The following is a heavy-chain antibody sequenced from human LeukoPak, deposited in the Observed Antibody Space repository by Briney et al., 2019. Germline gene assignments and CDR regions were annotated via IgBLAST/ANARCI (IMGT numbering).Heavy chain of an antibody. CDR3: ASSPYNWNLLGFFDY. CDR2: ISSSGSTI. D-gene: IGHD1-20*01. Sequence: GGSLRLSCAASGFTFSDYYMSWIRQAPGKGLEWVSYISSSGSTIYYADSVKSRFTISRDNAKNSLYLQMNSLRAEDTAVYYCASSPYNWNLLGFFDYWGQGTLVTVSS. CDR1: GFTFSDYY. V-gene: IGHV3-11*01. J-gene: IGHJ4*02.